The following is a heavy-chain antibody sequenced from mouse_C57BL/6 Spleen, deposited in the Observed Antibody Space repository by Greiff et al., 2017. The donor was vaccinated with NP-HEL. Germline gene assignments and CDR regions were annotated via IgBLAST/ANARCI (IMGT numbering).Heavy chain of an antibody. Sequence: VQLQQPGAELVMPGASVKLSCKASGYTFTSYWMHWVKQRPGQGLEWIGEIDPSDSYTNYNQKFKGKSTLTVDKSSSTAYMQLSSLTSEDSAVYYCARRDYSNSDVWGTGTTVTVSS. V-gene: IGHV1-69*01. CDR1: GYTFTSYW. CDR3: ARRDYSNSDV. D-gene: IGHD2-5*01. CDR2: IDPSDSYT. J-gene: IGHJ1*03.